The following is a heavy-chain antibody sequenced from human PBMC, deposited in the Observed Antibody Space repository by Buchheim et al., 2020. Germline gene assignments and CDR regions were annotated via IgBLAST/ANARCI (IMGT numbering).Heavy chain of an antibody. Sequence: EVQMVESGGGLVQPGGSLRLSCAASGFSFTTYEMNWVRQAPGKGLEWVSHISISGSIIYYADSVKGRFTISRDNAKNSLYLQMNSPRAEDTAIYYCVRVYDILTFDYWGRGTL. J-gene: IGHJ4*02. CDR3: VRVYDILTFDY. D-gene: IGHD3-9*01. V-gene: IGHV3-48*03. CDR2: ISISGSII. CDR1: GFSFTTYE.